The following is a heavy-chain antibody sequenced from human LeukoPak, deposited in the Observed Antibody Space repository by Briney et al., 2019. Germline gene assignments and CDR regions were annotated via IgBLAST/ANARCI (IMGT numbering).Heavy chain of an antibody. D-gene: IGHD6-13*01. V-gene: IGHV1-69*01. J-gene: IGHJ6*02. CDR3: ARDREQQLALYYYYYGMDV. Sequence: QAPGQXXEWMGGIIPIFGTANYAQKFQGRVTITADESTSTAYMELSSLRSEDTAVYYCARDREQQLALYYYYYGMDVWGQGTTVTVSS. CDR2: IIPIFGTA.